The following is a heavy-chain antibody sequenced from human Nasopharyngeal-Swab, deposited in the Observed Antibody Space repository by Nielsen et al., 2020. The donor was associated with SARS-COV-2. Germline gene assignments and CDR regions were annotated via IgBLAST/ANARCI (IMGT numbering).Heavy chain of an antibody. D-gene: IGHD3-22*01. CDR1: GGSISSGSYY. Sequence: SETLSLTCTVSGGSISSGSYYWSWIRQPAGKGLEWIGRIYTSGSTNYNPSLKSQVTISVDTSKNQFSLKLSSVTAADTAVYYCARGGDDDSNSWFDPWGQGTLVTVSS. CDR3: ARGGDDDSNSWFDP. V-gene: IGHV4-61*02. J-gene: IGHJ5*02. CDR2: IYTSGST.